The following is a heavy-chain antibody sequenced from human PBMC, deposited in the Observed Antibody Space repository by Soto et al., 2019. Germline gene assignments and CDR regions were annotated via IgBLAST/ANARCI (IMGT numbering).Heavy chain of an antibody. D-gene: IGHD3-10*01. J-gene: IGHJ4*02. V-gene: IGHV4-59*01. CDR3: ARETLVGGIIYFDY. Sequence: LSLTCTVSGASISSSYWNWIRQPPGKRLEWIGNIYRSGSTNYNPSLKSRATISLDTSKNQFSLKLSSVTAADTARYYCARETLVGGIIYFDYWGQGSLVTVSS. CDR2: IYRSGST. CDR1: GASISSSY.